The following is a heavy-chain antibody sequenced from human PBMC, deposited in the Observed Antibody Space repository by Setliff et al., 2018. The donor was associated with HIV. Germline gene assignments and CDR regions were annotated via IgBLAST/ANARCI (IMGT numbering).Heavy chain of an antibody. CDR3: VTSPGSFTSVDETEAGDY. V-gene: IGHV1-2*02. J-gene: IGHJ4*02. D-gene: IGHD6-25*01. CDR1: GYTFTGYF. Sequence: GASVKVSCKASGYTFTGYFLHWVRQAPGQGLEYMGWISPNSGGTKFAQKFLGRVTMTRDTSTNTAFMELRRLNSDDTATYFCVTSPGSFTSVDETEAGDYWGQGTLVTVSS. CDR2: ISPNSGGT.